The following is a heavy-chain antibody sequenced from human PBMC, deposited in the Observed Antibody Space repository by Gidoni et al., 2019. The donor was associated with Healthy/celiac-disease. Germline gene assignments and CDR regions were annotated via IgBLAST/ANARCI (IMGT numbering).Heavy chain of an antibody. Sequence: QVTLRESGPALVKPTQTLTLTCTFSGFSLSTSRMCVSWIRQPPGKALEWLALIDWDDDKYYSTSLKTRRTISKDTSKNQVVLTMTNMDPVDTATYYCARIGPATIEARPEGAFDIWGQGTMVTVSS. CDR2: IDWDDDK. D-gene: IGHD6-6*01. CDR3: ARIGPATIEARPEGAFDI. CDR1: GFSLSTSRMC. J-gene: IGHJ3*02. V-gene: IGHV2-70*01.